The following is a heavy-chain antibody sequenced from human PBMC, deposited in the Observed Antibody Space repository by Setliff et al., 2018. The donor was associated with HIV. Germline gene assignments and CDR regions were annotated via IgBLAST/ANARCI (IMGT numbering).Heavy chain of an antibody. CDR1: GFTFSTYG. CDR3: GKDRYDNYVWGSYHGPDF. D-gene: IGHD3-16*01. CDR2: IRYDGNNE. V-gene: IGHV3-30*02. J-gene: IGHJ4*02. Sequence: LRLSCAASGFTFSTYGMHWVRQAPGMGLEWVAFIRYDGNNENYADSVKGRFTISRDNSKNTLYLQMNSLRAEDTAVYYCGKDRYDNYVWGSYHGPDFWGQGTLVTGSS.